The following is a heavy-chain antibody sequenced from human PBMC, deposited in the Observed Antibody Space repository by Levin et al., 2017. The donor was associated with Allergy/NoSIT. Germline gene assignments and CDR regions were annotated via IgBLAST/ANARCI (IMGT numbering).Heavy chain of an antibody. Sequence: HGESLKISCKASGYTFTSYYMHWVRQAPGQGLEWMGIINPSAGSTTYAQKFQGRVTMTRDTSTSTVYMELSSLRSEDTAGYYCARSGASGTRIAVGKRAFDYWGQGTLVTVSS. CDR1: GYTFTSYY. V-gene: IGHV1-46*01. CDR3: ARSGASGTRIAVGKRAFDY. CDR2: INPSAGST. D-gene: IGHD3-22*01. J-gene: IGHJ4*02.